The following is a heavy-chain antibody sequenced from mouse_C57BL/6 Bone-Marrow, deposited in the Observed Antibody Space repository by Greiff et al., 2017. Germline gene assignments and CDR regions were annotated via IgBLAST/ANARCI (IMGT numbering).Heavy chain of an antibody. CDR3: ARNGYDVSFAY. V-gene: IGHV1-64*01. J-gene: IGHJ3*01. D-gene: IGHD2-2*01. CDR1: GYTFTSYW. Sequence: VQLQQPGAELVKPGASVKLSCKASGYTFTSYWMHWVKQRPGQGLEWIGMIHPNSGSTNYNEKFKSKATLTVDKSSSTAYMQLSSLTSEDSAVYSCARNGYDVSFAYWGQGTLVTVSA. CDR2: IHPNSGST.